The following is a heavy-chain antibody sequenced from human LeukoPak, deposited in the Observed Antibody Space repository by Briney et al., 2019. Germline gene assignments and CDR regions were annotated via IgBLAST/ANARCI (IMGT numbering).Heavy chain of an antibody. D-gene: IGHD4-17*01. Sequence: GGSLRLSCAASGFTLSSYGMLWVRQAPGKGLEWVAFIRYDGSNKYYADSVKGRFTISRDNSKNTLYLQINSLRAEDTAVYYCAKDPRTFYGDLDYWGQGALVTVSS. V-gene: IGHV3-30*02. J-gene: IGHJ4*02. CDR3: AKDPRTFYGDLDY. CDR1: GFTLSSYG. CDR2: IRYDGSNK.